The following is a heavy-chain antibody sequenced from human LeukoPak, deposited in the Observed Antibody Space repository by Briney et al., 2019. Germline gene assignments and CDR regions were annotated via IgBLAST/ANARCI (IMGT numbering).Heavy chain of an antibody. J-gene: IGHJ4*02. CDR2: ISAGAENT. CDR3: ARDVGVTILDY. V-gene: IGHV3-23*01. Sequence: HAGGSLRLSCAASGFTFSHFAMSWVRQAPGKGLEWVSTISAGAENTHYADSVKGRLTISRDSFKNTLYLQMNSLTAEDTAIYYCARDVGVTILDYWGQGTLVTVSS. CDR1: GFTFSHFA. D-gene: IGHD1-26*01.